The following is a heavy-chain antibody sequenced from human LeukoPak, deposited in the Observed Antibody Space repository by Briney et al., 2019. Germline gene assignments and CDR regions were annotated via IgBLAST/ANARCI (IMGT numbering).Heavy chain of an antibody. CDR2: ISYDGSNK. J-gene: IGHJ5*02. V-gene: IGHV3-30-3*01. Sequence: GGSLRLSCAASGCTFSSYGMHWGRQAPGKGLEWVAVISYDGSNKYYADSVKGRFTISRDNSKNTLYLQMTSLRPEDTAVYYCTRGLGAIRGGWFDPWGQGTLVTVSS. CDR3: TRGLGAIRGGWFDP. D-gene: IGHD1-26*01. CDR1: GCTFSSYG.